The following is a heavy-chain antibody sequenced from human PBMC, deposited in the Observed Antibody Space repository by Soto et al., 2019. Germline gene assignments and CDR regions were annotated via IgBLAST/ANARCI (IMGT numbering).Heavy chain of an antibody. CDR3: AKDKGVFNWATSYFDY. J-gene: IGHJ4*02. Sequence: GGSLRLSCAASGFTFRSYEMHWVRQPPGKGLQWISYISADGSGTYYADSVKGRFTISRDNSKNTLFLQMNSPRPEDTAVYYCAKDKGVFNWATSYFDYWGQGTLVTVSS. D-gene: IGHD1-1*01. V-gene: IGHV3-23*01. CDR2: ISADGSGT. CDR1: GFTFRSYE.